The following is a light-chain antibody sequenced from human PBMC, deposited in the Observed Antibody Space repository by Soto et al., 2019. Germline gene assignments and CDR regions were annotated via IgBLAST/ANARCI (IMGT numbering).Light chain of an antibody. Sequence: QSVLTQPASVSGSPGQSITISCTGTSSDVGSYNLVSWYQQHPGKAPKVMIYEDIKRPSGVSNRFSGSKSDNTASLTISGLQAEDKADYYCCSYADSSTYVFGTGTKLTVL. CDR1: SSDVGSYNL. J-gene: IGLJ1*01. CDR3: CSYADSSTYV. CDR2: EDI. V-gene: IGLV2-23*01.